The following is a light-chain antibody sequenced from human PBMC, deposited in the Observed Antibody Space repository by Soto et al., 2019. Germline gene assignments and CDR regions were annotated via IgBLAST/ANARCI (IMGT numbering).Light chain of an antibody. Sequence: EIVMTQSPATLSVSPGARATLSCRASQSVSSNLAWYQQKPGQAPRLLIYGASTRATGIPARFSGSGSGTEFTLTISSLQSEDFAVYYCQQYNNWLGTFGKGTKVQIK. CDR3: QQYNNWLGT. CDR1: QSVSSN. V-gene: IGKV3-15*01. CDR2: GAS. J-gene: IGKJ1*01.